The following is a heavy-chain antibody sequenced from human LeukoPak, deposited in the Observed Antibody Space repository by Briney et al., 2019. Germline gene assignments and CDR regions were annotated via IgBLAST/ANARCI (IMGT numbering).Heavy chain of an antibody. D-gene: IGHD3-22*01. CDR3: LGYDSSGYYHY. CDR2: IYGDGSNT. Sequence: PGGSLRLSCAASGFTFSTYWMHWVRQAPGKGLVWVSRIYGDGSNTGYADSVKGRFTISRDNAKNTLYLQMSSLRAEDTAVYYCLGYDSSGYYHYWGQGTLVTVSS. J-gene: IGHJ4*02. V-gene: IGHV3-74*01. CDR1: GFTFSTYW.